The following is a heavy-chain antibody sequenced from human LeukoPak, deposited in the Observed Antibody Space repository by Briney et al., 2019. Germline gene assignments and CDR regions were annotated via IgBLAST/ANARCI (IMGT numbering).Heavy chain of an antibody. D-gene: IGHD6-19*01. CDR1: GGTFSSYA. V-gene: IGHV3-23*01. Sequence: SCKASGGTFSSYAMSWVRQAPGKGLEWVSAISGSGGSTYYADSVKGRFTISRDNSKNTLYLQMNSLRAEDTAVYYCAKEEPGIAVAGYDYWGQGTLVTVSS. CDR3: AKEEPGIAVAGYDY. J-gene: IGHJ4*02. CDR2: ISGSGGST.